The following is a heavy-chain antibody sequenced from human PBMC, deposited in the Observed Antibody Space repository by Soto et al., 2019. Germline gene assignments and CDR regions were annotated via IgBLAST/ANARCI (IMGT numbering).Heavy chain of an antibody. V-gene: IGHV1-24*01. D-gene: IGHD3-3*01. CDR1: GYTLTELS. CDR3: ATSLITIFGVVHAAAFDI. J-gene: IGHJ3*02. Sequence: ASVKVSCKVSGYTLTELSMHWVRQAPGKGLEWMGGFDPEDGETIYAQKFQGRVTMTEDTSTDTAYMELSSLRSEDTAVYYCATSLITIFGVVHAAAFDIWGQGTMVTVSS. CDR2: FDPEDGET.